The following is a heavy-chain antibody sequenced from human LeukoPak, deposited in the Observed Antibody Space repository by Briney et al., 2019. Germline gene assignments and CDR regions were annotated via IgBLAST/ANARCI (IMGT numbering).Heavy chain of an antibody. CDR3: ARGRSITLLRGVAMSDGFDI. V-gene: IGHV3-21*01. Sequence: GGSLRLSCAASGFTFTDYTLNWVRQAPGQGLEWVSFIDTSGTYIYYGDSMKGRFSISRDNAKNSLSLQMNGLRAEDTAVYYCARGRSITLLRGVAMSDGFDIWGQGTMVTVSS. CDR1: GFTFTDYT. D-gene: IGHD3-10*01. J-gene: IGHJ3*02. CDR2: IDTSGTYI.